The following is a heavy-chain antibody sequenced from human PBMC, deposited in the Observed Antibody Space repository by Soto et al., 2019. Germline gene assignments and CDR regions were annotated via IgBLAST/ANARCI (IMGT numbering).Heavy chain of an antibody. D-gene: IGHD6-19*01. V-gene: IGHV6-1*01. Sequence: SQTLSLTCAISGDSVSSTSTAWSWIRQSPSRGLERLGRTYYRSKWYSDYAVSVKSRITINPDTSKNQFSLQMKSVTPEDTAVYYCARGSYYSGWVWGQGTLVTVS. CDR3: ARGSYYSGWV. J-gene: IGHJ4*02. CDR1: GDSVSSTSTA. CDR2: TYYRSKWYS.